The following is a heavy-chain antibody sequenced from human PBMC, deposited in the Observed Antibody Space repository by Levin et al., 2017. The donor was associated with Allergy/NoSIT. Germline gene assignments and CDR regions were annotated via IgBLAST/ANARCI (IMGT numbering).Heavy chain of an antibody. V-gene: IGHV4-61*02. J-gene: IGHJ3*02. D-gene: IGHD1-1*01. CDR1: GGSISSGSYY. CDR2: IYTSGST. CDR3: ARDRFEWSWNDQEGDDAFDI. Sequence: SQTLSLTCTVSGGSISSGSYYWSWIRQPAGKGLEWIGRIYTSGSTNYNPSLKSRVTISVDTSKNQFSLKLSSVTAADTAVYYCARDRFEWSWNDQEGDDAFDIWGQGTMVTVSS.